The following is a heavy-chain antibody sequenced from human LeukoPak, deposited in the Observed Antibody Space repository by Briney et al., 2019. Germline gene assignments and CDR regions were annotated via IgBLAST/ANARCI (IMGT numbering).Heavy chain of an antibody. J-gene: IGHJ3*02. D-gene: IGHD1-26*01. CDR2: ISAYNGNT. V-gene: IGHV1-18*01. Sequence: ASVKVSCKASGYTFTSYGISWVRQAPGQGLEWMGWISAYNGNTNYAQKLQGRVTMATDTSTSTAYMELRSLRSDDTAVYYCARGHSGSYQRTDAFDIWGQGTTVTVSS. CDR3: ARGHSGSYQRTDAFDI. CDR1: GYTFTSYG.